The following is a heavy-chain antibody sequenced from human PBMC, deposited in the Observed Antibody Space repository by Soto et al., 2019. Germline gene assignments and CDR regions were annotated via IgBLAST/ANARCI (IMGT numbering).Heavy chain of an antibody. D-gene: IGHD6-6*01. V-gene: IGHV4-34*01. CDR2: INHSGST. CDR1: GGSFSGYY. CDR3: ARAISQDSSSAPYFDY. Sequence: SETLSLTCAVYGGSFSGYYWSWIRQPPGKGLEWIGEINHSGSTNYNPSLKSRVTISVDTSKNQFSLKLSSVTAADTAVYYCARAISQDSSSAPYFDYWGQGTLVTVSS. J-gene: IGHJ4*02.